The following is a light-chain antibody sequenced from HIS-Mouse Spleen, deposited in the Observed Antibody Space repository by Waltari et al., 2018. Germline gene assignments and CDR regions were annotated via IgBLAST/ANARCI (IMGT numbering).Light chain of an antibody. V-gene: IGLV1-47*01. Sequence: QSVLTQPPSASGTPGQRVTISCSGSSSNIGSNYVYWYQQLPGTAPKLLIYRNNQRPSGVPDRFSGSKSGTSASLAHSGLRSEDEADYYWAAWDDSLSGPVFGGGTKLTVL. CDR2: RNN. J-gene: IGLJ3*02. CDR1: SSNIGSNY. CDR3: AAWDDSLSGPV.